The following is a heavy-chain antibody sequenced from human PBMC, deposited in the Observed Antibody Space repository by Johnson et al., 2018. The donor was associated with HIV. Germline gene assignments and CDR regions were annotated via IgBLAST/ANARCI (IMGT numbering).Heavy chain of an antibody. D-gene: IGHD3-22*01. CDR2: IYSGGST. CDR3: AKDRMVYSDSSGHYWTLWDAFDI. V-gene: IGHV3-53*01. J-gene: IGHJ3*02. CDR1: GFTVSSNY. Sequence: VQLVESGGGLIQPGGSLRLSCAASGFTVSSNYMSWVRQAPGKGLEWVSVIYSGGSTYYPVSVTGRFTISSANSKNTLYLQMDSLRAEDTAVYYCAKDRMVYSDSSGHYWTLWDAFDIWGPGTMVTVSS.